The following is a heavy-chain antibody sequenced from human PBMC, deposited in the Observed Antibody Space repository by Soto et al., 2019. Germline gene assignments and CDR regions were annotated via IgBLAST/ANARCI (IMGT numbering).Heavy chain of an antibody. V-gene: IGHV5-51*01. J-gene: IGHJ6*02. CDR1: GYSFTNYW. CDR3: ARHGQPTKYYYYQYGLDV. D-gene: IGHD1-1*01. Sequence: EVQLVQSGAEVKKPGESLKISCKGSGYSFTNYWIGWVRQMPGKGLEWMGVIFPGDSDIRYSPSFQGQVTISADKSISTAYLQWNSLKASDTAMYYCARHGQPTKYYYYQYGLDVWGQGTTVTVSS. CDR2: IFPGDSDI.